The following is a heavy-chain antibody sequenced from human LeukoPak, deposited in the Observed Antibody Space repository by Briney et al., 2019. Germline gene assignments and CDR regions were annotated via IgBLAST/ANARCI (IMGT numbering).Heavy chain of an antibody. CDR3: ARETHYYHSSGYRPIDY. D-gene: IGHD3-22*01. V-gene: IGHV1-69*05. Sequence: SVKVSCKASGGTFSSYAISWVRQAPRQGLEWMGRIIPIFGTANYAQKFQGRVTITTDESTSTAYMELSSLRSEDTAVYYCARETHYYHSSGYRPIDYWGQGTLVTVSS. CDR1: GGTFSSYA. J-gene: IGHJ4*02. CDR2: IIPIFGTA.